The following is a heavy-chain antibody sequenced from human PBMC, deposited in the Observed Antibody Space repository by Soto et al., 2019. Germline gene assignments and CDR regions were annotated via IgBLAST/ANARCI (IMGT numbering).Heavy chain of an antibody. CDR2: IIPYYNTL. Sequence: SVKVSCKASEGTFNSYAIAWVRQAPGQGLEWMGGIIPYYNTLNYAQKFQDRVTITADDSTNTVYMELSSLRSDDTAVYFCASGASRWYPYFFDSWAQGTLVTV. CDR1: EGTFNSYA. CDR3: ASGASRWYPYFFDS. D-gene: IGHD6-13*01. V-gene: IGHV1-69*13. J-gene: IGHJ4*02.